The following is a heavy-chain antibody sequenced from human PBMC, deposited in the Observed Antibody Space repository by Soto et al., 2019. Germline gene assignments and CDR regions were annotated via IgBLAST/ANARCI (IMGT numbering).Heavy chain of an antibody. D-gene: IGHD5-18*01. CDR1: GFTFSSYS. CDR3: ARDSEGRRHSYGYDAFDI. V-gene: IGHV3-48*01. J-gene: IGHJ3*02. CDR2: ISSSSSTI. Sequence: PGGSLRLSCAASGFTFSSYSMNWVRQAPGKGLEWVSYISSSSSTIYYADSVKGRFTISRDTSKNTLYLQMNSLRPEDTAVYYCARDSEGRRHSYGYDAFDIWGQGTMVT.